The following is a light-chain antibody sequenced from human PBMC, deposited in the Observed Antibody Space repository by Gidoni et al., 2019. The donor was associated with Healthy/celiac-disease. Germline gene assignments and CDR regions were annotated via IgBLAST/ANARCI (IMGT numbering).Light chain of an antibody. CDR3: QAWDSSTVV. J-gene: IGLJ2*01. V-gene: IGLV3-1*01. Sequence: SYELTQPPSVSVSPGQTASIPCSGDKLGDKYACWYQQKPGQSPVLVIYQDSKRPSGIPELFSGSNSGNTATLTISGTHAMDEADYYCQAWDSSTVVFGGGTKLTVL. CDR2: QDS. CDR1: KLGDKY.